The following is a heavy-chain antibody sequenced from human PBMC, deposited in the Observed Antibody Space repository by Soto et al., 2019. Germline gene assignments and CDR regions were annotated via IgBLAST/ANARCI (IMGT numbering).Heavy chain of an antibody. J-gene: IGHJ5*02. Sequence: QVQLQESGPRLVKPSQTLSLSCAVSGGSIISASYSWNWIRQSPGRGLEWIGRIYSGGSTYYNPSLKSRVSISVDTSNNQLSLKLTSVTAADTAAYFCATEDAARIERWFDAWGQGILVTVSS. D-gene: IGHD6-6*01. CDR2: IYSGGST. V-gene: IGHV4-31*11. CDR3: ATEDAARIERWFDA. CDR1: GGSIISASYS.